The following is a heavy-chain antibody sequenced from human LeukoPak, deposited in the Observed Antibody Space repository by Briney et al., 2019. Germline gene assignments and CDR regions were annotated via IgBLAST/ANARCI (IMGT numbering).Heavy chain of an antibody. CDR1: GGSISSGSYY. Sequence: SQTLSLTCTVSGGSISSGSYYWSWIRQPAGKGLEWIGRIYTSGSTNYNPSLKSRVTISVDTSKNQFSLKLSSVTAADTAVYYCARDTKRGPNRYYYYYMDVWGKGTTVTVSS. D-gene: IGHD2/OR15-2a*01. CDR3: ARDTKRGPNRYYYYYMDV. J-gene: IGHJ6*03. V-gene: IGHV4-61*02. CDR2: IYTSGST.